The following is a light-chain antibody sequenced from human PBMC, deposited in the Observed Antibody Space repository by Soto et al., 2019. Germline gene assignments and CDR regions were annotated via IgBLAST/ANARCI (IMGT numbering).Light chain of an antibody. J-gene: IGLJ3*02. Sequence: QSALTQAASVSGSPGQSITISCTGTSSDIGIYNLVSWYRQHSGKAPELLIYEVTKRPSGVSNRFSGSKSGNTASLTISGLQAEDEADYYCCSYVGSNTLVFGGGTKLTVL. CDR1: SSDIGIYNL. CDR2: EVT. V-gene: IGLV2-23*02. CDR3: CSYVGSNTLV.